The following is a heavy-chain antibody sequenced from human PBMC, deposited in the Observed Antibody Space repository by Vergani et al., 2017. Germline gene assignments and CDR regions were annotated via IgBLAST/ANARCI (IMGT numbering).Heavy chain of an antibody. CDR2: ISSSSTYI. CDR1: GFSFSNYA. D-gene: IGHD3-10*01. J-gene: IGHJ6*02. CDR3: AREFGELFQNKYYYYGMDV. Sequence: EVQLLESGGALVQPGGSLRISCVATGFSFSNYAINWVRQAPGKGLEWVSSISSSSTYIYYADSVKGRFTISRDNAKNSLYLQMNSLRAEDTAVYYCAREFGELFQNKYYYYGMDVWGQGTTVTVSS. V-gene: IGHV3-21*01.